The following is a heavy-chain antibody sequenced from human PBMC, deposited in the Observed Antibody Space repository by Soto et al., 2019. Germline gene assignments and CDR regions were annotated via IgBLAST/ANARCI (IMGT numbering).Heavy chain of an antibody. V-gene: IGHV3-30*18. CDR1: GFTFSSYG. CDR3: AQAFGRYNWNNCLDP. D-gene: IGHD1-20*01. CDR2: ISYDGSNK. J-gene: IGHJ5*02. Sequence: QVQLVESGGGVVQPGRSLRLSCAASGFTFSSYGMHWVRQAPGKGLEWVAVISYDGSNKYYADSVKGRFTISRDNSKNTLYLLLNSLRAEDTAVYYCAQAFGRYNWNNCLDPWGEGTLVTGSS.